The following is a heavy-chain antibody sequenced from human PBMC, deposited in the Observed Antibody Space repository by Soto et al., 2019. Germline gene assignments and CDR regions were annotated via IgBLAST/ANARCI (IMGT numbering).Heavy chain of an antibody. Sequence: EVQLVESGGGLVKPGGSLRLSCAGSGFTLSSYSMNWVRQAPGKGLEWVSSISSSSSYIYYADSVKGRFTISRDNAKRSVYRQMDSLRAEDTAVYYCARDRGGDCTGGTCYSLDYWGQGTLVTVSS. CDR3: ARDRGGDCTGGTCYSLDY. J-gene: IGHJ4*02. V-gene: IGHV3-21*01. D-gene: IGHD2-15*01. CDR1: GFTLSSYS. CDR2: ISSSSSYI.